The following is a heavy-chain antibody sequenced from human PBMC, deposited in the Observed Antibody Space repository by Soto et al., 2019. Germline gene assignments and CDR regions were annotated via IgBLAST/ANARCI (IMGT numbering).Heavy chain of an antibody. CDR3: ARHKYSSSSAFDY. CDR2: ISGRDETT. CDR1: GFTFSYYA. D-gene: IGHD6-6*01. Sequence: GGSLRLSCAASGFTFSYYAMTWVRQAPGKGLEWVSSISGRDETTYYADSVKGRFTISRDNVKNTVLLQMNSLRAEDTAVYYCARHKYSSSSAFDYWGQGALVTVSS. J-gene: IGHJ4*02. V-gene: IGHV3-23*01.